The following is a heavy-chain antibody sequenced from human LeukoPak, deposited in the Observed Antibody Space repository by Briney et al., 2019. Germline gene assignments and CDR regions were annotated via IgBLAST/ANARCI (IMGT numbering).Heavy chain of an antibody. J-gene: IGHJ4*02. D-gene: IGHD2-15*01. CDR1: GFTFSDYT. V-gene: IGHV3-30-3*02. Sequence: GGSLRLSCAASGFTFSDYTMHWVRQAPGKGLEWVAVISYDGVYKFYADSVKGRFTISRDSSRNTLYLQMNSLRPEDTAVYYCAAEYCSGGSCYTGHSGHDYWGQGTLVTVSS. CDR3: AAEYCSGGSCYTGHSGHDY. CDR2: ISYDGVYK.